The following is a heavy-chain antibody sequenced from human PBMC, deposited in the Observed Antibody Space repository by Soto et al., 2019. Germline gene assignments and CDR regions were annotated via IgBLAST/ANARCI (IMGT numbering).Heavy chain of an antibody. CDR3: ARGGDVYYYPAMEV. Sequence: QVQLVQSGGEVKKPGASVKLSCTASGYTFTSYGISWVRQAPGQGLEWMGWISAYNGKTNYAQNVQGRVTMTTDTATRTAYMDLRSLRSDDTAVYYCARGGDVYYYPAMEVWGQGTKVSVSS. V-gene: IGHV1-18*01. CDR1: GYTFTSYG. CDR2: ISAYNGKT. J-gene: IGHJ6*02. D-gene: IGHD2-21*02.